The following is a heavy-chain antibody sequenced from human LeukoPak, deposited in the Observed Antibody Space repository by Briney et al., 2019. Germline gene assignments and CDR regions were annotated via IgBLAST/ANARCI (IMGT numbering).Heavy chain of an antibody. Sequence: GGSLRLSCAASGFTFSSYGIHWVRQAPGKGLEWVAVIWYDGSNKYYADSVKGRFTISRDNSKNTLYLQMNSLSAEDTAVYYCARSDGYGDYVVHYWGQGTLVTVSS. D-gene: IGHD4-17*01. CDR2: IWYDGSNK. V-gene: IGHV3-33*01. CDR1: GFTFSSYG. CDR3: ARSDGYGDYVVHY. J-gene: IGHJ4*02.